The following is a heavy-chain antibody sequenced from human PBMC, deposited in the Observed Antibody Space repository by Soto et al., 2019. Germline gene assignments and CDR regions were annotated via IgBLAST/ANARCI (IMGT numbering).Heavy chain of an antibody. CDR1: GYTFTRNG. J-gene: IGHJ4*02. Sequence: ASVKVSCKTSGYTFTRNGISWVRQAPGQGLEWMGWISAYNGNTNYAQKLQGRVTMTTDTSTSTAYMELRSLRSDDTAVYYCAAGEHTAMVSDYWGQGTLVTVSS. V-gene: IGHV1-18*01. D-gene: IGHD5-18*01. CDR3: AAGEHTAMVSDY. CDR2: ISAYNGNT.